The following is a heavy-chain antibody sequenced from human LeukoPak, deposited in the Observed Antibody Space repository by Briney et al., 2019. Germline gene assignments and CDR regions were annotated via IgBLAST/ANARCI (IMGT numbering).Heavy chain of an antibody. J-gene: IGHJ4*02. D-gene: IGHD6-19*01. CDR2: IYYSGNT. Sequence: SETLSLTCSVSGGSISSYYWSWIRQPPGKGLEWIGCIYYSGNTNYNPSLKSRVTISGDTSKNQLSLKLTSVTAADTAVYYCARASSGWSFDYWGQGTLVTVSA. CDR3: ARASSGWSFDY. V-gene: IGHV4-59*01. CDR1: GGSISSYY.